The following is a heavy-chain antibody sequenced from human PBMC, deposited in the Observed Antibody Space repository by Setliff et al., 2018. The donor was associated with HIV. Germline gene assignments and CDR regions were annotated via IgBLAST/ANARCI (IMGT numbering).Heavy chain of an antibody. J-gene: IGHJ4*02. CDR1: GYSISSGYY. D-gene: IGHD3-3*01. V-gene: IGHV4-38-2*01. CDR3: ARAPITIFGVIIIPVYFDY. Sequence: NPSETLSLTCAAAGYSISSGYYWGWVRQPPEKGLEWIGSFYHSGSTYYNPSLKSRVTISVDTSKNQFSLKLSSVTAADTAVYYCARAPITIFGVIIIPVYFDYWGQGTLVTVSS. CDR2: FYHSGST.